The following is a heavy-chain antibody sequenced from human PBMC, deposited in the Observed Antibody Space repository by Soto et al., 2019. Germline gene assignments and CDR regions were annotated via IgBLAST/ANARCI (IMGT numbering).Heavy chain of an antibody. CDR1: GGSISSHS. J-gene: IGHJ6*03. D-gene: IGHD2-15*01. V-gene: IGHV4-59*11. CDR3: ARGRPYCSGGSCYRRYYYMDV. CDR2: ISYSGTT. Sequence: PSETLSLTCSVSGGSISSHSWSWIRQPPGKGLEWIGYISYSGTTNYNPSLKSRVTISVDTSKNQFSLKLSSVTAADTAVYYCARGRPYCSGGSCYRRYYYMDVWGKGTTVTVSS.